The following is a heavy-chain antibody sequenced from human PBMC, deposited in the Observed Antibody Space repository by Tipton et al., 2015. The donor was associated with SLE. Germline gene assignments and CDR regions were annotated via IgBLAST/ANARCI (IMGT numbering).Heavy chain of an antibody. CDR3: ARESWGGTIVGAVDY. D-gene: IGHD1-26*01. CDR1: GFTFNSYD. J-gene: IGHJ4*02. Sequence: QVQLVQSGGGVVQPGGSLRLSCVASGFTFNSYDIHWVRQAPGKGLEGVAFVSHDGSFKDYTDSVKGRFTFSRDNSTNTLYLQMNSLTTEDTAVYYCARESWGGTIVGAVDYWGQGTLVTVSS. CDR2: VSHDGSFK. V-gene: IGHV3-30*04.